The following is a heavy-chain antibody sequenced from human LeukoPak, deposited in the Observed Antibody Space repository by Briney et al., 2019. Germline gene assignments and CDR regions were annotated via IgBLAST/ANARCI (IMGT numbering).Heavy chain of an antibody. V-gene: IGHV1-18*01. CDR1: GYTFTSYG. D-gene: IGHD6-19*01. CDR3: ARERIVAGTGTFDS. Sequence: ASVKVSCKASGYTFTSYGISWVRQAPGQGLEWMGWISAYNGNTNYAQKLQGRVTMTTDTSTSTAYMELRSLRSDDTAVYYCARERIVAGTGTFDSWGQGTLVTVSS. CDR2: ISAYNGNT. J-gene: IGHJ4*02.